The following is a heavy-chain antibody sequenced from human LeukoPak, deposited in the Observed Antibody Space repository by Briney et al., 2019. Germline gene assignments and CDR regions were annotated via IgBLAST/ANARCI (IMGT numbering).Heavy chain of an antibody. Sequence: SETLSLTCTVSGGSISSSSYYWGWIRQPPGKGLEWIGSIYYSGSTYYNSSLKSRVTISVDTSKNQFSLKLSSVTAADTAVYYCARAEGATTIDYWGQGTLVTVSS. D-gene: IGHD1-26*01. V-gene: IGHV4-39*07. CDR1: GGSISSSSYY. J-gene: IGHJ4*01. CDR2: IYYSGST. CDR3: ARAEGATTIDY.